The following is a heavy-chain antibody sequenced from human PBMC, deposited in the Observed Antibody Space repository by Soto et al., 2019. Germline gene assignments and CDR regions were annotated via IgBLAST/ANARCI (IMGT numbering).Heavy chain of an antibody. J-gene: IGHJ4*02. D-gene: IGHD3-22*01. CDR3: ARGHEYYDSSGSSGDY. CDR2: INHSGST. V-gene: IGHV4-34*01. CDR1: GGFFSGYY. Sequence: SETLSLTCAVYGGFFSGYYWSWIRQPPGKGLEWIGEINHSGSTNYNPSLKSRVTISVDTSKNQFSLKLSSVTAADTAVYYCARGHEYYDSSGSSGDYWGQGTLVTVSS.